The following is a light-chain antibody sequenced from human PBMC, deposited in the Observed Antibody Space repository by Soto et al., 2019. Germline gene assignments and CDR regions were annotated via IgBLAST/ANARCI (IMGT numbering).Light chain of an antibody. V-gene: IGKV1-5*01. J-gene: IGKJ5*01. CDR2: DAS. CDR3: QLYNSYSIT. CDR1: QSISSW. Sequence: IQMTQTPSSRAASVRDRHTSTCRASQSISSWLAWYQQKPGKAPKLLIYDASSLESGVPSRFSGSGSGTEFTLTISSLQPDDFATYCCQLYNSYSITFGQVARLEIK.